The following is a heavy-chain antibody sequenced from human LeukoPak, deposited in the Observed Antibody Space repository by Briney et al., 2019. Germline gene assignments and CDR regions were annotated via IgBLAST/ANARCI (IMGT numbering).Heavy chain of an antibody. CDR3: ARGYGGDAFDI. Sequence: GGSLRLSCAASGFTISDHYMDWVRQAPGKGLGWVGRTRNKANSYTTEYAASVKGRFTISRDDSKNSLYLQMNSLKTEDTAVYYCARGYGGDAFDIWGQGTMVTVSS. CDR1: GFTISDHY. J-gene: IGHJ3*02. D-gene: IGHD3-16*01. V-gene: IGHV3-72*01. CDR2: TRNKANSYTT.